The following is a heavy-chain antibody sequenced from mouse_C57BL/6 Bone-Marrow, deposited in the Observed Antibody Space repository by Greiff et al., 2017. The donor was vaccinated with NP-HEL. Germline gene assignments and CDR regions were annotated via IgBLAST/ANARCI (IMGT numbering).Heavy chain of an antibody. Sequence: QVQLQQPGAELVKPGASVKMSCKASGYTFTSYWITWVKQRPGQGLEWIGDIYPGSGSTNYNEKFKSKATLTVDTSSSTAYMQLSSLTSEDSEVYYCARWIYYDFTGVFAYWGQGTLVTVSA. CDR2: IYPGSGST. CDR3: ARWIYYDFTGVFAY. V-gene: IGHV1-55*01. J-gene: IGHJ3*01. D-gene: IGHD2-4*01. CDR1: GYTFTSYW.